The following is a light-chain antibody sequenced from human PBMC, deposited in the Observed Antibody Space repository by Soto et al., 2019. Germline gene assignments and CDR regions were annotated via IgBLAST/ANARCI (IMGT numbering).Light chain of an antibody. CDR3: SSYTSSSTRFVV. J-gene: IGLJ2*01. Sequence: QSALTQPASVSGSPGQSITISCTGTSSDVGGYNYVSWYQQHPGKAPKLMIYDVSNRPSGVSNRCSGSKSGNTASLTISGLQAEDEADDYGSSYTSSSTRFVVFGGGTKVTVL. CDR2: DVS. V-gene: IGLV2-14*01. CDR1: SSDVGGYNY.